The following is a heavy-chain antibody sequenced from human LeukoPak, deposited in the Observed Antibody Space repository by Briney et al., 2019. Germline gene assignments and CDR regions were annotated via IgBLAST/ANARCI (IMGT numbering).Heavy chain of an antibody. CDR2: ISAYNGNT. CDR3: ARESKEYYYDSSGYFDY. Sequence: ASVKVSCKASGYTFTSYGISWVRQAPGQGLEWMGWISAYNGNTNYAQKLQGRVTMTTDTSTSTAYMELRSLRSGDTAVYYCARESKEYYYDSSGYFDYWGQGTLVTVSS. D-gene: IGHD3-22*01. CDR1: GYTFTSYG. J-gene: IGHJ4*02. V-gene: IGHV1-18*01.